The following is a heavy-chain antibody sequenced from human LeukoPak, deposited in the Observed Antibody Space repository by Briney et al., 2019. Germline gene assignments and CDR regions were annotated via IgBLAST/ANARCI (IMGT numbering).Heavy chain of an antibody. J-gene: IGHJ3*02. CDR2: IYYSGST. Sequence: SETLSLTCTVSGGSISSHYWSWIRQPPGKGLEWIGYIYYSGSTNYNPSLKSRVTISVDTSKNQFSLKLSSVTAADTAVYYCATESYRGSSVAFDIRGQGTMVTVSS. CDR1: GGSISSHY. D-gene: IGHD1-26*01. V-gene: IGHV4-59*11. CDR3: ATESYRGSSVAFDI.